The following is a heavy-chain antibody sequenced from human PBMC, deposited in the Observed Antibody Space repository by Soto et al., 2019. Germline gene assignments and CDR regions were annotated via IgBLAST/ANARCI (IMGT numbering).Heavy chain of an antibody. CDR2: IIPIFGTT. J-gene: IGHJ4*02. D-gene: IGHD1-26*01. Sequence: QVQLVQSGAEVKKPGSSVKVSCKASGGTFSTYAITWVRQAPGQGLEWPGGIIPIFGTTDYARKFQGRVTITAAESTSTVFIELSSLTSEDTAVYYCARRVGAYYFDYWGQGTVVTVSS. CDR3: ARRVGAYYFDY. CDR1: GGTFSTYA. V-gene: IGHV1-69*01.